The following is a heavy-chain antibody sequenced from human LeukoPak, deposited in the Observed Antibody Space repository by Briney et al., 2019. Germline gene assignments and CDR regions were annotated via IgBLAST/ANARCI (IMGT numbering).Heavy chain of an antibody. CDR1: GYTFTSYG. V-gene: IGHV1-18*01. Sequence: ASVKVSCKASGYTFTSYGISWVRQAPGQRLEWMGWISAYNGNTNYAQKLQGRVTMTTDTSTSTAYMELRSLRSDDTAVYYCARDKYGSGSYSGSAFDYWGQGTLVTVSS. CDR3: ARDKYGSGSYSGSAFDY. CDR2: ISAYNGNT. D-gene: IGHD3-10*01. J-gene: IGHJ4*02.